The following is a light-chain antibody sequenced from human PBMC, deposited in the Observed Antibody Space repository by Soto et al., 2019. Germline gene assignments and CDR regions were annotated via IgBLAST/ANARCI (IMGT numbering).Light chain of an antibody. J-gene: IGLJ1*01. CDR2: DVS. Sequence: QSVLTQSPSASGSPGQSVTISCTGTSSDIGGYNSVSWYQQHPGKAPKVMIYDVSKRPSGVPDLFSGSKSGNTASLTVSALQAEDEADYYCSSYTDRNNLVFGTGTKVTVL. CDR3: SSYTDRNNLV. V-gene: IGLV2-8*01. CDR1: SSDIGGYNS.